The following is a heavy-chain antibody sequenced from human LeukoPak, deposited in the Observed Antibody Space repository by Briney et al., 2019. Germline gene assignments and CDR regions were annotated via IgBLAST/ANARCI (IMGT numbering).Heavy chain of an antibody. Sequence: GGSLRLSCAASGFTFSSYSMNWVRQAPGKGLEWVSAFSGSGGSTYYADSVKGRFTISRDNSKNTLYLQMNSLRAEDTAIYYCAKGSSSRGFDYWGQGTLVTVSS. CDR3: AKGSSSRGFDY. J-gene: IGHJ4*02. CDR2: FSGSGGST. CDR1: GFTFSSYS. D-gene: IGHD2-2*01. V-gene: IGHV3-23*01.